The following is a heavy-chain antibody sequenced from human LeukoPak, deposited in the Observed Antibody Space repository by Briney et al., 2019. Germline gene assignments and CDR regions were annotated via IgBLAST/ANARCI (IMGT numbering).Heavy chain of an antibody. D-gene: IGHD6-19*01. CDR3: AKMMGVAVAGFFDC. J-gene: IGHJ4*02. CDR1: GFTFDDYA. CDR2: ISWNSGSI. V-gene: IGHV3-9*01. Sequence: GRSLRLSCAASGFTFDDYAMHWVRQTPGKGLEWVSGISWNSGSIGYADSVKGRFTISRDNAKNSLYLQMNSLRAEDTALYYCAKMMGVAVAGFFDCWGQGTLVTVSS.